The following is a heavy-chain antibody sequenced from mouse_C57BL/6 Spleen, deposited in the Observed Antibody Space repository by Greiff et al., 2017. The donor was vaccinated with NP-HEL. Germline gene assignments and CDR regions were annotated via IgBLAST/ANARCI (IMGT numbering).Heavy chain of an antibody. V-gene: IGHV5-4*03. CDR3: ARVRVITTVVAPLDV. D-gene: IGHD1-1*01. CDR2: ISDGGSYT. Sequence: EVKLMESGGGLVKPGGSLKLSCAASGFTFSSYAMSWVRQTPEKRLEWVATISDGGSYTYYPDNVKGRFTISRDNAKNNLYLQMSHLKSEDTAMYYCARVRVITTVVAPLDVWGTGTTVTVSS. CDR1: GFTFSSYA. J-gene: IGHJ1*03.